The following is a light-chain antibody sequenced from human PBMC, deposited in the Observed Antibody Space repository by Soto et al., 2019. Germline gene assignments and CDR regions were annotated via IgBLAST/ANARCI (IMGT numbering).Light chain of an antibody. J-gene: IGKJ2*01. Sequence: IVMTQSPATLSVSPGDRVTLSCRASQSVSSDLAWYQQRPGQAPRLLIYGASTRATGIPARFSGTGSGTECTLTISSLQSEDFAIYYCQQYNNWPPYTFGQGTKLEIK. V-gene: IGKV3-15*01. CDR3: QQYNNWPPYT. CDR1: QSVSSD. CDR2: GAS.